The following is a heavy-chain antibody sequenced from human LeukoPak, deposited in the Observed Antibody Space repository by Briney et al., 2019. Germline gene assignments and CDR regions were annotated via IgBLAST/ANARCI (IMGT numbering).Heavy chain of an antibody. D-gene: IGHD3-22*01. CDR2: TSPDGSNK. CDR1: GFTFSDYG. CDR3: ARDNDPDYSSSPGWFDL. Sequence: GWSLRLSCAASGFTFSDYGIHWVRLAPGKGLEWVGVTSPDGSNKFYADSVKGRFTVSRDNSKNTLYLQMNSLRAEDTAVYYCARDNDPDYSSSPGWFDLWGQGTLVTVSS. V-gene: IGHV3-30*06. J-gene: IGHJ5*02.